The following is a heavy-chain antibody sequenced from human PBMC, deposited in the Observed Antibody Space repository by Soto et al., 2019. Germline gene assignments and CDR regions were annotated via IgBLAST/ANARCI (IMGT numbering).Heavy chain of an antibody. J-gene: IGHJ5*02. CDR2: INPNSGGT. CDR1: GYSFTGYY. D-gene: IGHD6-6*01. CDR3: ARDYSSSSAP. V-gene: IGHV1-2*02. Sequence: ASVKVSCKASGYSFTGYYIHWVRQAPGQGLEWMGWINPNSGGTNYAQKFQGRVTMTRDTSISTAYLELSGLRYDDTAVYYCARDYSSSSAPWGQGTTVTVS.